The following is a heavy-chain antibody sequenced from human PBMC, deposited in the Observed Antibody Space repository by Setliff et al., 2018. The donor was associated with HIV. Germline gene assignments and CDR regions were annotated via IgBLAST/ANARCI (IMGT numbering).Heavy chain of an antibody. J-gene: IGHJ4*02. CDR3: ARGTLYYDYVWGTPFPFDY. V-gene: IGHV4-38-2*01. CDR2: VDHSGST. CDR1: GYSISSGYY. Sequence: SETLSLTCAVSGYSISSGYYWGWIRQPPGKGLEWIGSVDHSGSTFYNPFLRSRVTISVDTSKNQFSLKLTSVTAADTAVYYCARGTLYYDYVWGTPFPFDYWGQGTLVTVSS. D-gene: IGHD3-16*01.